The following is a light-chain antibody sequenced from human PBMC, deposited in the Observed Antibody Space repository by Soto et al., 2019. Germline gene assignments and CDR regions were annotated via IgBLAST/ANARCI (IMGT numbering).Light chain of an antibody. Sequence: DIQMSQSPSALSASVGDRVTITCRASENIGSWLAWYQQKPGKAPKLLIYKASTLKSGVPSRFSGSGSGTEFTLTISSLQPDDFATYYCQHYNCYSEAFGQGTKVDIK. V-gene: IGKV1-5*03. CDR2: KAS. CDR1: ENIGSW. CDR3: QHYNCYSEA. J-gene: IGKJ1*01.